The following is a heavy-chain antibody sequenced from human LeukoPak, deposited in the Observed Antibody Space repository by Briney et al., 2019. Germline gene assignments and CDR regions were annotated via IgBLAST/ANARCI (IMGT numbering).Heavy chain of an antibody. Sequence: GGSLRLSCAASGFTFSSYDMHWVRQAPGKGLEWVTLISYDGGNKYYGDSVKGRFTISRDNSKNTLYLQMTSLRVEDTAVYYCARRRGYSSGWYGRYYFDYGGQGTLVTVSA. CDR1: GFTFSSYD. V-gene: IGHV3-30*03. J-gene: IGHJ4*02. CDR3: ARRRGYSSGWYGRYYFDY. D-gene: IGHD6-19*01. CDR2: ISYDGGNK.